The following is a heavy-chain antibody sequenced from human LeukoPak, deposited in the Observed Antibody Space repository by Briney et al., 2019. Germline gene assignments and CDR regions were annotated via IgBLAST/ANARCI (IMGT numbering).Heavy chain of an antibody. D-gene: IGHD6-13*01. V-gene: IGHV3-23*01. CDR2: ISGAGDNT. CDR3: VKDRIPGAGTLLGY. Sequence: PGGSLRLSCAASGFTFRMYAMRWVRQAPGEGLERGSPISGAGDNTYYADSVKGRFTISRDNSKNTLYLQMNGLRAEDTAIYYCVKDRIPGAGTLLGYWGQGTLVTVSS. CDR1: GFTFRMYA. J-gene: IGHJ4*02.